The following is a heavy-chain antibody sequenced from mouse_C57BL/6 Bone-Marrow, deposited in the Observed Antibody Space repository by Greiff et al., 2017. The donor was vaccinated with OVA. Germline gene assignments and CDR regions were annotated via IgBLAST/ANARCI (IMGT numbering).Heavy chain of an antibody. J-gene: IGHJ2*01. D-gene: IGHD1-1*01. CDR3: ERRIYYYGSSWDYFDY. CDR2: IHPNSGST. CDR1: GYTFTSYW. V-gene: IGHV1-64*01. Sequence: QVQLQQSGAELVKPGASVKLSCKASGYTFTSYWMHWVKQRPGQGLEWIGMIHPNSGSTNYNEKFKSKATLTVDKSSSTAYMQLSSLTSEDSAVYYCERRIYYYGSSWDYFDYWGQGTTLTVSS.